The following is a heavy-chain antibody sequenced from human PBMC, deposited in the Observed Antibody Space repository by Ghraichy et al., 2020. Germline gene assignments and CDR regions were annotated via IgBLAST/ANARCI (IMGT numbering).Heavy chain of an antibody. CDR2: FGGSGGGTT. D-gene: IGHD4-23*01. J-gene: IGHJ3*02. Sequence: GGSLRLSCAASGFTFSSYAMSWVRQAPGKGLEWVSTFGGSGGGTTYYADSVKGRFTISRDNSKNTLYLQMNSLRAEDTAVYYCARDQGYGGNDDAFDIWGQGTMVTVSS. CDR1: GFTFSSYA. CDR3: ARDQGYGGNDDAFDI. V-gene: IGHV3-23*01.